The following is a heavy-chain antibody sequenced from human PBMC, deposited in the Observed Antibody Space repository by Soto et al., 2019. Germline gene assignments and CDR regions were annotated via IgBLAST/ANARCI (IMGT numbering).Heavy chain of an antibody. D-gene: IGHD3-3*01. CDR2: IYYSGST. CDR3: ASHDFWSGYWHYYYGMDV. V-gene: IGHV4-39*01. Sequence: SETLSLTCTVSGGSISSSSYYWGWIRQPPGKGLEWIGSIYYSGSTYYNPSLKSRVTISVDTSKNQFSLKLSSVTAADTAVYYCASHDFWSGYWHYYYGMDVWGQGTTVTVSS. CDR1: GGSISSSSYY. J-gene: IGHJ6*02.